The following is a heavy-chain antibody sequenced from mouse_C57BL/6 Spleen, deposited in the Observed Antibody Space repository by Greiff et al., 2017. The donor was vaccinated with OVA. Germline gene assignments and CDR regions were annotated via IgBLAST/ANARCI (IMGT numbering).Heavy chain of an antibody. CDR2: IDPEDGDT. CDR1: GFNIKDYY. J-gene: IGHJ2*01. D-gene: IGHD4-1*01. Sequence: VQLKQSGAELVRPGASVKLSCTASGFNIKDYYMHWVKQRPEQGLEWIGRIDPEDGDTEYAPKFQGKATMTADTSSNTAYLQLSSLTSEDTAVYYCTTGTGRGYYFDYWGQGTTLTVSS. V-gene: IGHV14-1*01. CDR3: TTGTGRGYYFDY.